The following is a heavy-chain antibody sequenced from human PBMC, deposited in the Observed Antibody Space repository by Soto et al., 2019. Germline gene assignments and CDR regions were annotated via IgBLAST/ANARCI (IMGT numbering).Heavy chain of an antibody. V-gene: IGHV1-2*04. CDR1: GYTFTGYY. J-gene: IGHJ3*02. D-gene: IGHD7-27*01. CDR3: ARDPTGVIGGNAFDI. Sequence: ASVKVSCKASGYTFTGYYMHWVRQAPGQGLEWMGWINPNSGGTNYAQKFQGWVTMTRDTSISTAYMELSRLRSDDTAVYYCARDPTGVIGGNAFDIWGQGTMVTVSS. CDR2: INPNSGGT.